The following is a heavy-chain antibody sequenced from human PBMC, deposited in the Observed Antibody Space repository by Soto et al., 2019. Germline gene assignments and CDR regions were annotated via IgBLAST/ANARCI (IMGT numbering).Heavy chain of an antibody. CDR3: ARDREGIAARQHYYYGMDV. J-gene: IGHJ6*02. D-gene: IGHD6-6*01. CDR1: GGTFSSYA. Sequence: ASVKVSCKASGGTFSSYAISWVRQAPGQGLEWMGWISAYNGNTNYAQKLQGRVTMTTDTSTSTAYMELRSLRSDDTAVYYCARDREGIAARQHYYYGMDVRGQGTTVTVSS. V-gene: IGHV1-18*01. CDR2: ISAYNGNT.